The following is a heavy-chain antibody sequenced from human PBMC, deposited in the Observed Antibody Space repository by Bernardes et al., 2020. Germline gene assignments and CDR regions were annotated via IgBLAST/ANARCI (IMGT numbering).Heavy chain of an antibody. D-gene: IGHD3-10*01. CDR1: GGSISSSSCY. V-gene: IGHV4-39*01. J-gene: IGHJ3*02. CDR2: NYYSGST. Sequence: SETLSLTCTVSGGSISSSSCYWGWILQPPGQGLEGIGRNYYSGSTYYNPYLKIRVTISVDTSKNQFYLKLSSVTAADTAVYYCASTTRGVAFDILGQGTMVTVTT. CDR3: ASTTRGVAFDI.